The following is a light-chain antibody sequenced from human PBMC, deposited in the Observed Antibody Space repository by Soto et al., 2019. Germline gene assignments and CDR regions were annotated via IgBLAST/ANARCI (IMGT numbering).Light chain of an antibody. J-gene: IGKJ2*01. CDR2: SSS. CDR3: QQYQGFPFT. Sequence: DIQITQSPSTLSASVGDRVIITCRASQYINTWLAWYQQKPGRAPKLLIYSSSSLESGVPSRFSGSGSGSEFTLTISSLQSDDFATYYCQQYQGFPFTFGQGTKLEI. V-gene: IGKV1-5*03. CDR1: QYINTW.